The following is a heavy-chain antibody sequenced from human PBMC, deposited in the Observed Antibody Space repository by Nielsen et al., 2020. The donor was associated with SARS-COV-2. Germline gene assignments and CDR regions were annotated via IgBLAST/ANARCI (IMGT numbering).Heavy chain of an antibody. Sequence: ASVKVSCKASGYTFTHYYIYWVRQAPAQGLDWMGRINPYSFGTNYAQKFQGTVTMTRDASISTVYMELTSDDTAVYYCARARATIFGLVMSYGMDVWGQGTTVAVSS. V-gene: IGHV1-2*06. CDR1: GYTFTHYY. CDR2: INPYSFGT. D-gene: IGHD3/OR15-3a*01. CDR3: ARARATIFGLVMSYGMDV. J-gene: IGHJ6*02.